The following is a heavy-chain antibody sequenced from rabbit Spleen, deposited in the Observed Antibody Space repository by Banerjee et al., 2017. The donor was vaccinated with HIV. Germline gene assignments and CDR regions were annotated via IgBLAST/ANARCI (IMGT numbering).Heavy chain of an antibody. CDR2: VYTGSSGNT. CDR1: GFSLSASDF. J-gene: IGHJ4*01. CDR3: ARNNVGAPGYGHDIAL. V-gene: IGHV1S45*01. D-gene: IGHD7-1*01. Sequence: QEQVVESGGGLVQPEGSLTLTCTASGFSLSASDFIYWVRQAPGKGLEWIACVYTGSSGNTYYASWAKGRFAISKTSPTTVTLQMTDLTAADTATYFCARNNVGAPGYGHDIALWGPGTLVTVS.